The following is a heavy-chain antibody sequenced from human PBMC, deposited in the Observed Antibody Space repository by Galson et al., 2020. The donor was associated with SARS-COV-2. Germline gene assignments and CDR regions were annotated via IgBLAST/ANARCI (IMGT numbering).Heavy chain of an antibody. D-gene: IGHD2-8*01. V-gene: IGHV3-7*03. J-gene: IGHJ6*02. CDR1: GFTFSSYW. Sequence: TGGSLRLSCAASGFTFSSYWMSWVRQPPGKGREWVANIKQHGSEKYYVDSVKGRFTISRDNAKNSLYLQMNSLRAEDTAVYYCARDRACTNGVCFYYGMDVWGQGTTVTVSS. CDR2: IKQHGSEK. CDR3: ARDRACTNGVCFYYGMDV.